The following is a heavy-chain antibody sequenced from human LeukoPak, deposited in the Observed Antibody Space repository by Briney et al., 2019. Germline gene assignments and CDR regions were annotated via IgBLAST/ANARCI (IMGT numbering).Heavy chain of an antibody. J-gene: IGHJ5*02. V-gene: IGHV1-8*03. CDR1: GYTFTSYD. CDR2: MNPNSGNT. Sequence: ASVKVSCKASGYTFTSYDINWVRQATGQGLEWMGWMNPNSGNTGYAQKFQGRVTITRNTSISTAYMELSSLRSEDTAVYYCARVPHGYSYGENWFDPWGQGTLVTVSS. D-gene: IGHD5-18*01. CDR3: ARVPHGYSYGENWFDP.